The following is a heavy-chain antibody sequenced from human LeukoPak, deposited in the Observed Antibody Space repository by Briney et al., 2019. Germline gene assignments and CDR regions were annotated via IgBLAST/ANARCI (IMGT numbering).Heavy chain of an antibody. D-gene: IGHD2-2*01. V-gene: IGHV1-18*01. Sequence: ASVKVSCKASGYRFSRYGISWVRKAPGQGLEWMGWINTYNGDTNYAQNFQGRVTMTTDTSTSTAYMELRNLRSDDTAVYYCARAYIVVVPAAAGDAFDIWGQGTMVTVSS. J-gene: IGHJ3*02. CDR2: INTYNGDT. CDR1: GYRFSRYG. CDR3: ARAYIVVVPAAAGDAFDI.